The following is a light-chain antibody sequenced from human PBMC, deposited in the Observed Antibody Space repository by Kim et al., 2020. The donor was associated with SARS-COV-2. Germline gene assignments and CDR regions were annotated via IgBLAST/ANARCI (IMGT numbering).Light chain of an antibody. CDR3: QQYNNWPPWT. J-gene: IGKJ1*01. CDR2: GAS. Sequence: EIVMTQSPATLSVSPGERATLSCRASQSVSSNLAWYLQKPGQAPMLLIYGASTRATGVPARFSGSGSGTEFTLTISSLHSEDFAVYYCQQYNNWPPWTFGQGTKVDIK. V-gene: IGKV3-15*01. CDR1: QSVSSN.